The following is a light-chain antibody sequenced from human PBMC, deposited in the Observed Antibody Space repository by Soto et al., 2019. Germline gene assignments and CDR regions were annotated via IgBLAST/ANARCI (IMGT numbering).Light chain of an antibody. V-gene: IGKV3D-15*03. CDR1: QSVSSS. Sequence: FVGTQSPGTLYLSAGETATLSCRASQSVSSSVAWNQHKRGQSPRLVVYSGYKRSPGIPARFSGSGSGTDITLTISILESDDFAIYYRQQRYRWLRVFGRGNKVELK. CDR3: QQRYRWLRV. J-gene: IGKJ4*02. CDR2: SGY.